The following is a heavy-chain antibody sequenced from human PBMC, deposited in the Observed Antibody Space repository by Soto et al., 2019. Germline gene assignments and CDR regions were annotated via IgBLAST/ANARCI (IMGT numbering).Heavy chain of an antibody. CDR1: GGSVSYKTYY. Sequence: SETLSLTCSVSGGSVSYKTYYWSWIRQPPGKRLEWIGYVYYSGTTNYNPSLKSRVTISVDLSKNRFPLRLSSVTTADTALYYCAXTTAVPNTLRSRYFFDYWGQGTLVTVSS. CDR3: AXTTAVPNTLRSRYFFDY. V-gene: IGHV4-61*01. J-gene: IGHJ4*02. CDR2: VYYSGTT. D-gene: IGHD4-17*01.